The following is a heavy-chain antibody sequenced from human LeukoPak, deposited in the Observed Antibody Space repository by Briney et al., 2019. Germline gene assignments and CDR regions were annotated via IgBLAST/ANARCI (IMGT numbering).Heavy chain of an antibody. J-gene: IGHJ4*02. Sequence: PSETLSLTCTVSGGSISSYYWSWIRQPPGKGLEWIGYIYYSGSTNYNPSLRSRVTISVDTSKNQFSLKLSSVTAADTAVYYCARGDGAAAGTLFDYWGQGTLVTVSS. CDR1: GGSISSYY. CDR2: IYYSGST. CDR3: ARGDGAAAGTLFDY. D-gene: IGHD6-13*01. V-gene: IGHV4-59*01.